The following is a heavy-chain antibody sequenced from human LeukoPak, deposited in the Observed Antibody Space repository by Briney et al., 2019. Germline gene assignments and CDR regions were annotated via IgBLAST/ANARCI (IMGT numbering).Heavy chain of an antibody. CDR2: IYYSGST. CDR3: ARDCSGGRCYDYYGMDV. V-gene: IGHV4-59*01. J-gene: IGHJ6*02. D-gene: IGHD2-15*01. Sequence: SETLSLTCTVSGGSISSYYWSWIRQPPGKGLEWIGYIYYSGSTNYNPSLKSRVTISVDTSKNQFSLKLSSVTAADTAVYYCARDCSGGRCYDYYGMDVWGQGTTVTVSS. CDR1: GGSISSYY.